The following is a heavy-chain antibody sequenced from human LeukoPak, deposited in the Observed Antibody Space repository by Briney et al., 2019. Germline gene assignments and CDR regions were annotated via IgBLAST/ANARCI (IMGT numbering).Heavy chain of an antibody. V-gene: IGHV4-39*01. Sequence: PSETLSQTCLFSRGSPRSSSYYWGWLRHAPGKGLEWIGSIYHSGSTHYNPSLKSRVTISVDTSKNQFSLNLSAVTAADTGVYYCARVGVGGPYYYMDVWGKGTTVTVSS. CDR1: RGSPRSSSYY. D-gene: IGHD1-26*01. CDR2: IYHSGST. J-gene: IGHJ6*03. CDR3: ARVGVGGPYYYMDV.